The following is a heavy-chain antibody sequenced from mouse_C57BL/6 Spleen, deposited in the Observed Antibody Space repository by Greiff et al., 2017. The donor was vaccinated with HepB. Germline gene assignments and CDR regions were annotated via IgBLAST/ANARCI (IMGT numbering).Heavy chain of an antibody. Sequence: QVQLQQSGAELVRPGASVTLSCKASGYTFTDYEMHWVKQTPVHGLEWIGAIDPETGGTAYNQKFKGKAILTADKSSSTAYMELRSLTSEDSAVYYCTKNYYGIWYFDVWGTGTTVTVSS. J-gene: IGHJ1*03. CDR3: TKNYYGIWYFDV. D-gene: IGHD1-1*01. CDR1: GYTFTDYE. V-gene: IGHV1-15*01. CDR2: IDPETGGT.